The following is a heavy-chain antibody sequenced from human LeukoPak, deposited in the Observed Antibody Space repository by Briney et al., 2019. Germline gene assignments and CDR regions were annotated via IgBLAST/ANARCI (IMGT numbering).Heavy chain of an antibody. CDR2: ISAYNGNT. J-gene: IGHJ6*02. Sequence: GASVKVSCKASGYTFTSYGISWVRQAPGQGLEWMGRISAYNGNTNYAQKLQGRVTMTTDTSTSTAYMELRSLRSDDTAVYYCARRRYCSSTSCYGKGMYYYYYGMDVWGQGTTVTVSS. CDR3: ARRRYCSSTSCYGKGMYYYYYGMDV. CDR1: GYTFTSYG. D-gene: IGHD2-2*01. V-gene: IGHV1-18*01.